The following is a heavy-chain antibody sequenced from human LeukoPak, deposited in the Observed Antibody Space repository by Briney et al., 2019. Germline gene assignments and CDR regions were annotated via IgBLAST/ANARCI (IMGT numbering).Heavy chain of an antibody. CDR3: ARLLDNDSSGDPDTFDM. Sequence: KPSETLSLTCSASGGSISRHFWSWIRQPPGKGLDWIAFIHYSGRTKYNPSLQSRVTISIDTSENNFSLKLTSVTAADTAVYYCARLLDNDSSGDPDTFDMWGQGTVVSVSS. CDR2: IHYSGRT. CDR1: GGSISRHF. D-gene: IGHD3-22*01. V-gene: IGHV4-59*11. J-gene: IGHJ3*02.